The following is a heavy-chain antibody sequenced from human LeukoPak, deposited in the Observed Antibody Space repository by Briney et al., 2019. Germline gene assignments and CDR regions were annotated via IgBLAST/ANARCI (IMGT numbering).Heavy chain of an antibody. V-gene: IGHV3-30*18. Sequence: PGRSLRLSCAASGFTFSSYGMHWVRQAPGKGLEWVAVISYDGSNKYYADSVKGRFTISRDNSKNTLYLQMNSLRAEDTAVYYCAKGRGGQWLVYDAFDIWGQGTMVTVSS. CDR1: GFTFSSYG. D-gene: IGHD6-19*01. CDR3: AKGRGGQWLVYDAFDI. CDR2: ISYDGSNK. J-gene: IGHJ3*02.